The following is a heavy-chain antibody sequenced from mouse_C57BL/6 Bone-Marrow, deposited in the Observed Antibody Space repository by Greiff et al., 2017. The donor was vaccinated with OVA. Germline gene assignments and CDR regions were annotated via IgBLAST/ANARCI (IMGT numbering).Heavy chain of an antibody. V-gene: IGHV1-55*01. CDR2: IYPGSGST. CDR1: GYTFTSYW. D-gene: IGHD1-1*02. Sequence: QVQLKESGAELVKPGASVKMSCKASGYTFTSYWITWVKQRPGQGLEWIGDIYPGSGSTNYNEKFKSKATLTVDTSSSTAYMQLSSLTSEDSAVYYCASYYEEDWGQGTTLTVSS. J-gene: IGHJ2*01. CDR3: ASYYEED.